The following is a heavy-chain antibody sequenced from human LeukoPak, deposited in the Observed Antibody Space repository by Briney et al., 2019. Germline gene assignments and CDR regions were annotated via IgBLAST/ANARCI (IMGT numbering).Heavy chain of an antibody. CDR3: ARRIVSSSSGFDY. V-gene: IGHV4-38-2*01. CDR1: GYSISSGYH. Sequence: SETLSLTCAVSGYSISSGYHWGCLRPPPGEGLELIGFMYHSGSTYYDPSLKSRVTISVDTSKNQFSLKLSSVTAADTAVYYCARRIVSSSSGFDYWGQGTLVTVSS. J-gene: IGHJ4*02. D-gene: IGHD6-6*01. CDR2: MYHSGST.